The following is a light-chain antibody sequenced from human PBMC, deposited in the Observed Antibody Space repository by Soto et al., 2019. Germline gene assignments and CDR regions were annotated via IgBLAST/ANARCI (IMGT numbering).Light chain of an antibody. V-gene: IGKV3-15*01. CDR2: SAS. J-gene: IGKJ2*01. CDR3: QQGHNWPLT. CDR1: QSVCTD. Sequence: EIVMTQSPATLSLSPGERATLSCRASQSVCTDLAWYQQKPVQPPSLLIYSASTRTTGVTARFSGSGSGSDFTLTISGLQSEDFAVYYCQQGHNWPLTFGQGTRLEI.